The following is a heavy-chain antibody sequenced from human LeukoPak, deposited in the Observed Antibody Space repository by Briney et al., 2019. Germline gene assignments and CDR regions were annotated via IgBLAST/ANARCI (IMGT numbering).Heavy chain of an antibody. CDR1: GFSLSTSGEG. D-gene: IGHD3-16*02. Sequence: SGPTPVKPTQTLTLTCTFSGFSLSTSGEGVGWIRQPPGKALEWLALIYWDDDKRYSPSLKSRLTITKDTSKNQVVLTMTNMDPVDTATYYCAHGGSYVWGSYRYGFNYWGQGTLVTVSS. CDR3: AHGGSYVWGSYRYGFNY. CDR2: IYWDDDK. J-gene: IGHJ4*02. V-gene: IGHV2-5*02.